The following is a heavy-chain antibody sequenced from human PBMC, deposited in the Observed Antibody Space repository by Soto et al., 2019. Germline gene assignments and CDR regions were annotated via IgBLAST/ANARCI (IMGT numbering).Heavy chain of an antibody. CDR2: ISSSSSTI. Sequence: GGSLRLSCAASGFTFSSYSMNWVRQAPGKGLEWVSYISSSSSTIYYADSVKGRFTISRDNAKNSLYLQMNSLRAEDTAVYYCAKSPRSSGYYFRPTQFDYWGQGTLVTVSS. CDR1: GFTFSSYS. CDR3: AKSPRSSGYYFRPTQFDY. V-gene: IGHV3-48*01. J-gene: IGHJ4*02. D-gene: IGHD3-22*01.